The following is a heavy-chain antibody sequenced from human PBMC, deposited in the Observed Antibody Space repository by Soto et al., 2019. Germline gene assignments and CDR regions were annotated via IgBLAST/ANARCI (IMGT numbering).Heavy chain of an antibody. CDR2: ISSSSSDI. CDR3: ARFLGGSYYYFDY. J-gene: IGHJ4*02. CDR1: GFTFSTYS. D-gene: IGHD1-26*01. V-gene: IGHV3-21*01. Sequence: EVQLVESGGGLVKPGGSLRLSCAASGFTFSTYSMNWVRQAPGKGLEWVSSISSSSSDIYYADSVKGRLTISRDNAKNSLYLQMNSLRAEDTAVYYCARFLGGSYYYFDYWGQGTLVTVSS.